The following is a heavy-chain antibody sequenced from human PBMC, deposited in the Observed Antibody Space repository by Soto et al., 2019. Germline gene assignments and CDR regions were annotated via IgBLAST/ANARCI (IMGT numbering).Heavy chain of an antibody. CDR2: FIPTFGTA. Sequence: QVQLVQSGAEVKKPGSSVKVSARVSGGPFTSFPISWVRQAPGQGLGWRGGFIPTFGTANYARKFQGRVTITADESTSTAYMELSSLRSEDTAVYYCARVDLGDCSGGSCYDYYYYGMDVWGQGTTVTVSS. CDR1: GGPFTSFP. V-gene: IGHV1-69*01. J-gene: IGHJ6*02. D-gene: IGHD2-15*01. CDR3: ARVDLGDCSGGSCYDYYYYGMDV.